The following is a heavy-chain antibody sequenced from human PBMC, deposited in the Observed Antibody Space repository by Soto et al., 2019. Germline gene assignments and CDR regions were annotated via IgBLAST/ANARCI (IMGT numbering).Heavy chain of an antibody. V-gene: IGHV4-39*01. CDR3: ARRGKYGGNLYWYFDL. J-gene: IGHJ2*01. CDR2: VYYSGST. Sequence: QLQLQESGPGLVKPSETLSLTCIVSGDSISSSYYYWGWIRQPPGKGLEWIGSVYYSGSTYYNPSLESRVTISVDTSKNQFSLRLSSVTAADTAVYYCARRGKYGGNLYWYFDLWGRGTLVTVS. CDR1: GDSISSSYYY. D-gene: IGHD2-15*01.